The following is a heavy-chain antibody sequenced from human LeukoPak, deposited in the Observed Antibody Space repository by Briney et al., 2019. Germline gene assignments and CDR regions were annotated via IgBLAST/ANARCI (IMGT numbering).Heavy chain of an antibody. D-gene: IGHD3-10*01. CDR3: ARHMGRVTMVRGTNYYYYYMDV. CDR1: GHTFTSYA. Sequence: ASVKVSCTASGHTFTSYAMNWVRQAPGQGLEWMGWINTNTGNPTYAQGFTGRFVFSLDTSVSTAYLQISSLKAEDTAVYYCARHMGRVTMVRGTNYYYYYMDVWGKGTTVTVSS. CDR2: INTNTGNP. J-gene: IGHJ6*03. V-gene: IGHV7-4-1*02.